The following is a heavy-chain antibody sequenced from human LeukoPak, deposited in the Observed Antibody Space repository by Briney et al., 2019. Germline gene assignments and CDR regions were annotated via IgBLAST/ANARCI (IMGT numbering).Heavy chain of an antibody. CDR3: ARLSGWFDY. CDR2: IYAGGIT. Sequence: GGSLRLSCAASGFAVSSNYMSWLRQAPGKGLEWVSVIYAGGITYYAGSVKGRFTISRDNSKNTLYLQMNSLRAEDTAVYYCARLSGWFDYWGQGTLVTVSS. D-gene: IGHD6-25*01. J-gene: IGHJ4*02. CDR1: GFAVSSNY. V-gene: IGHV3-53*01.